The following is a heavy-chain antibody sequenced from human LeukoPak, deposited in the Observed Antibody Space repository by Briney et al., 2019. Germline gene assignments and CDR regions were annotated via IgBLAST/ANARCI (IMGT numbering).Heavy chain of an antibody. V-gene: IGHV4-59*01. CDR2: IYYSGST. CDR3: ARYYYDSSGYYWGHDY. Sequence: SETLSLTCTVSGGSISSYYWSWIRQPPGKGLERIGYIYYSGSTNYNPSLKSRVTISVDTSKNQFSLKLSSVTAADTAVYYCARYYYDSSGYYWGHDYWGQGTLVTVSS. D-gene: IGHD3-22*01. CDR1: GGSISSYY. J-gene: IGHJ4*02.